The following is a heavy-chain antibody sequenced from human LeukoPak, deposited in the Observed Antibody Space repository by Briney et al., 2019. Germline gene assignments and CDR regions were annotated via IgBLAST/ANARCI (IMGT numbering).Heavy chain of an antibody. CDR1: GFTFSSYA. CDR3: ARDKTYDVLRYFDWLPYNWFDP. D-gene: IGHD3-9*01. CDR2: IKQDGSEK. Sequence: GGSLRLSCAASGFTFSSYAMSWVRQAPGKGLEWVANIKQDGSEKYYVDSVKGRFTISRDNAKNSLYLQMNSLRAEDTAVYYCARDKTYDVLRYFDWLPYNWFDPWGQGTLVTVSS. V-gene: IGHV3-7*01. J-gene: IGHJ5*02.